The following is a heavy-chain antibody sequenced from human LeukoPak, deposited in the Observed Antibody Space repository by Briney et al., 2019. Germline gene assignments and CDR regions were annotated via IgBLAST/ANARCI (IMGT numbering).Heavy chain of an antibody. Sequence: SETLSLTCTVSGGSLTSYYWSWIRQPPGKGLEWIAYIYYSGSTNYNPSLKSRVTILVDTSKNQFSLKLSSVTAADTAVYYCARRHCSGASCYSASDYWGQGTLVTVSS. CDR3: ARRHCSGASCYSASDY. CDR2: IYYSGST. D-gene: IGHD2-15*01. V-gene: IGHV4-59*01. CDR1: GGSLTSYY. J-gene: IGHJ4*02.